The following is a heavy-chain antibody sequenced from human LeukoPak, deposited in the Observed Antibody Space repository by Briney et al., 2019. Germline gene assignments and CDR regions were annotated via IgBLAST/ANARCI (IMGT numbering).Heavy chain of an antibody. D-gene: IGHD3-10*01. CDR2: MNPNSGNT. J-gene: IGHJ4*02. V-gene: IGHV1-8*01. CDR1: GYTFTSYD. CDR3: ARGHPYYYGSGYTNDY. Sequence: ASVKVSXKASGYTFTSYDINWVRQATGQGLEWMGWMNPNSGNTGYAQKFQGRVTMTRNTSISTAYMELSSLRSEDKAVYYCARGHPYYYGSGYTNDYWGQGTLVTVSS.